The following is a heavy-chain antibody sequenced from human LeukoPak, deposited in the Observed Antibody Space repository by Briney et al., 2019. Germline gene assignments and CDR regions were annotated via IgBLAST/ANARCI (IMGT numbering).Heavy chain of an antibody. V-gene: IGHV4-38-2*02. CDR1: GYSISSGYY. D-gene: IGHD6-6*01. Sequence: SETLSLTCTVSGYSISSGYYWGWIRQPPGKGLEWIGSIYHSESTNYNLSLKSRVTISVDTSKNQFSLKLSSVTAADTAVYYCARGAYSSSVANDYWGQGTLVTVSS. CDR3: ARGAYSSSVANDY. J-gene: IGHJ4*02. CDR2: IYHSEST.